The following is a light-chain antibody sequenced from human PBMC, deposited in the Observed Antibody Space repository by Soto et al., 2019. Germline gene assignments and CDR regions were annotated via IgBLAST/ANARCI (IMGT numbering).Light chain of an antibody. J-gene: IGLJ3*02. CDR2: DVN. Sequence: QSALTQPASVSGSPGQSITISCTGTSSDVGNFNLVSWYLQRPGKAPKLMIYDVNKRPSGVSNRFSGSKSGNTASLTISGIQPEDEADYFCCSYAGSSTLVFGGGTKLTVL. V-gene: IGLV2-23*02. CDR1: SSDVGNFNL. CDR3: CSYAGSSTLV.